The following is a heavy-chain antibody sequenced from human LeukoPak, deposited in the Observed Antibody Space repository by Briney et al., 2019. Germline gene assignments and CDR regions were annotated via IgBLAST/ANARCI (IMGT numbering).Heavy chain of an antibody. CDR3: ARGDSSSGWWFDP. V-gene: IGHV3-7*01. CDR1: GFTFSSNW. J-gene: IGHJ5*02. CDR2: INPDGSTK. D-gene: IGHD6-13*01. Sequence: PGGSLRLSCEASGFTFSSNWVSWVRQAAGKGLEWVANINPDGSTKYYVGSGKGRFTISRDNAKNSLYLEMNSLRDEDTAVYYCARGDSSSGWWFDPWGQGTRVTVSS.